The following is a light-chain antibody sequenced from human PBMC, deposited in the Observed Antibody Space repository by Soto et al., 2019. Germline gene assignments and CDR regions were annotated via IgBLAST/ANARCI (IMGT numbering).Light chain of an antibody. CDR3: QQYGNSPIT. CDR2: GTS. Sequence: EVVLTQSPGTLSLSRGERATLSCRASERIYSAYLGRYQQKPGQAPRLLIYGTSSRATGIPDRFSGSGSGTDFTLTISRLEPEDFAVYYCQQYGNSPITFGQGTRLENK. J-gene: IGKJ5*01. CDR1: ERIYSAY. V-gene: IGKV3-20*01.